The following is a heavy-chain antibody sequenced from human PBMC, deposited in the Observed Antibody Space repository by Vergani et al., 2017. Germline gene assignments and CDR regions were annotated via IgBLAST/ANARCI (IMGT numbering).Heavy chain of an antibody. CDR2: INPSGGST. CDR3: ASAGGWDPSYYYYGMDV. Sequence: QVQLVQSGAEVKKPGASVKVSCKASGYTFTSYYMHWVRQAPGQGLEWMGIINPSGGSTSYAQKFQGRVTMTRDTSTSTVYMELSSLRSEDTAVYYCASAGGWDPSYYYYGMDVWGQGTTVTVSS. V-gene: IGHV1-46*01. CDR1: GYTFTSYY. D-gene: IGHD6-19*01. J-gene: IGHJ6*02.